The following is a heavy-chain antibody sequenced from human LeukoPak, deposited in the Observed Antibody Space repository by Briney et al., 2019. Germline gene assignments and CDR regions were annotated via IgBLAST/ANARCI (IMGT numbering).Heavy chain of an antibody. J-gene: IGHJ4*02. CDR3: ATIEGARGTD. Sequence: SSVKVSCKTSGYTFTDYYIHWVRQAPGQGLEWMGCVSPANGGTKYAQTFQGRVSMTSDTSTRTAYMELTRLTSDDTALYTCATIEGARGTDWGQGTLVTVSS. D-gene: IGHD3-16*01. V-gene: IGHV1-2*02. CDR2: VSPANGGT. CDR1: GYTFTDYY.